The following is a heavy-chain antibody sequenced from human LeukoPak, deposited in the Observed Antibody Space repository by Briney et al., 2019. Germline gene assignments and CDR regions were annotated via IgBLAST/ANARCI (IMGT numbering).Heavy chain of an antibody. CDR3: AKGGQDFDFWRFDL. D-gene: IGHD3-3*01. CDR1: GFTFSDSA. V-gene: IGHV3-23*01. Sequence: GGSLRLSCAASGFTFSDSAVSWVRHSPGGGLKWVSSISDTGGRTYYVDSVKGRFTITRDNSRNTVNLQMNSLRAGDTARYYCAKGGQDFDFWRFDLWGQGILVIVSS. J-gene: IGHJ5*02. CDR2: ISDTGGRT.